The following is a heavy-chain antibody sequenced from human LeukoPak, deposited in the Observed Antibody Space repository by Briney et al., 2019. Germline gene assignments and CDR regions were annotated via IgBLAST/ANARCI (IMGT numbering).Heavy chain of an antibody. CDR3: ARDCIEGPCDI. J-gene: IGHJ3*02. D-gene: IGHD1-26*01. V-gene: IGHV3-53*01. Sequence: GGSLRLSCKVSGFIVSSNSWSWVRQAPGKGLEWVSFISSGGNTDHSDSVKGRFTISRDNAKNSLYLQMNSLRAEDTAVYYCARDCIEGPCDIWGQGTMVTVSS. CDR1: GFIVSSNS. CDR2: ISSGGNT.